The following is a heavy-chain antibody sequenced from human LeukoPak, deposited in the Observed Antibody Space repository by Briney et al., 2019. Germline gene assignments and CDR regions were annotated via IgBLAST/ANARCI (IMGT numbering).Heavy chain of an antibody. D-gene: IGHD2-21*02. CDR2: IGITDKT. Sequence: GGSLRLSCTASGFTFSRYEMHWVRQVIGKGLEWVSCIGITDKTYYLAPVEGRFTISRENAKNSVYLQMNSLRAEDTAVYYCARDLGTGTAYTNRFDLWGQGTLVTVSS. CDR1: GFTFSRYE. CDR3: ARDLGTGTAYTNRFDL. J-gene: IGHJ5*02. V-gene: IGHV3-13*01.